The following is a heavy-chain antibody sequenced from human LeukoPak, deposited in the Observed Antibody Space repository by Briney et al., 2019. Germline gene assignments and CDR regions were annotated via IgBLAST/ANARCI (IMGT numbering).Heavy chain of an antibody. CDR1: GGXIRSSSYY. CDR3: ARQVVAVAGTGYFDY. J-gene: IGHJ4*02. Sequence: SETLSLTCSVSGGXIRSSSYYWGWIRQPPGKGLEWIGSIYYSGSTYYNASLKSRGTISVDTSKNQFSLKLNSVTAADTAVYFCARQVVAVAGTGYFDYWGQGTLVTVSS. CDR2: IYYSGST. V-gene: IGHV4-39*01. D-gene: IGHD6-19*01.